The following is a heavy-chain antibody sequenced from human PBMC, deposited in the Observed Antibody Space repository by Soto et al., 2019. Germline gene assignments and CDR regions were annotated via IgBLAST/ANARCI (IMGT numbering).Heavy chain of an antibody. Sequence: SETLSLTCTVSGGSISKYYWAWIRQPPGKGLEWIGYIYYNGDTDYSPSLKSRVTISVDTSKNQFSLKLYPVTAADTAVYYCARFNADKLARSGYYYAMDVWGQGTTVTVSS. V-gene: IGHV4-59*01. CDR3: ARFNADKLARSGYYYAMDV. CDR2: IYYNGDT. CDR1: GGSISKYY. J-gene: IGHJ6*02.